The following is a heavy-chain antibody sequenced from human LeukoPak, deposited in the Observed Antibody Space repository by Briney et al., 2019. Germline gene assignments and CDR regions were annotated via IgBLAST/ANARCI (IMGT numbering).Heavy chain of an antibody. Sequence: AASVKVSCKVSGYTLTELSMHWVRQAPGKRLEWMGGFDPEDGETIYAQKFQGRVTMTEDTSTDTAYMELSSLRSEDTAVYYCATEYYYDSSGPTPLDYWGQGTLVTVSS. V-gene: IGHV1-24*01. D-gene: IGHD3-22*01. CDR1: GYTLTELS. CDR3: ATEYYYDSSGPTPLDY. J-gene: IGHJ4*02. CDR2: FDPEDGET.